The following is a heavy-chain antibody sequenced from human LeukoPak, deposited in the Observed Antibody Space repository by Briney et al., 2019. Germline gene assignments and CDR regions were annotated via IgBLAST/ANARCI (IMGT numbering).Heavy chain of an antibody. Sequence: GGSLRLSCAASGFTVSSNYMNRVRQAPGKGLEWVSIIYSGGTTYYADSVKGRFTISRDTSKNTVYLQMNSLRAEDTAVYYCARGLRVGSVTYSYYFDSWGQGTLVTVSS. CDR3: ARGLRVGSVTYSYYFDS. CDR1: GFTVSSNY. V-gene: IGHV3-53*01. CDR2: IYSGGTT. D-gene: IGHD1-26*01. J-gene: IGHJ4*02.